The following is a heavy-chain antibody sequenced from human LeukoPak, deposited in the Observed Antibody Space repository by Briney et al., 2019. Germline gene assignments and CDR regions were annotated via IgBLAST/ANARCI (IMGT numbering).Heavy chain of an antibody. Sequence: SETLSLTCTVSGGSISSYCWSWIRQPPGKGLEWIGYIYYSGSTNYNPSLKSRVTISVDTSKNQFSLKLSSVTAADTAVYYCARLLIVDTAMVGSHYFDHWGQGTLVTVSS. J-gene: IGHJ4*02. V-gene: IGHV4-59*08. CDR2: IYYSGST. D-gene: IGHD5-18*01. CDR3: ARLLIVDTAMVGSHYFDH. CDR1: GGSISSYC.